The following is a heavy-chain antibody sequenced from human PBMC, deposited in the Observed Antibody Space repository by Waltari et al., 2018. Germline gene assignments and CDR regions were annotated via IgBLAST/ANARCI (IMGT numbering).Heavy chain of an antibody. CDR3: ARAGLGSPSQWLQLFDS. D-gene: IGHD5-12*01. V-gene: IGHV3-53*01. CDR2: IHAGGNT. CDR1: GFRGGYNY. J-gene: IGHJ4*02. Sequence: EEQLVESGGGLIQPGGSLRLSCEASGFRGGYNYRSWVRQAPGKGLEWVSVIHAGGNTYYGDSVKGRFTISRDISKNTLYLQMNSLTVEDSAMYYCARAGLGSPSQWLQLFDSWGRGTLVTVSA.